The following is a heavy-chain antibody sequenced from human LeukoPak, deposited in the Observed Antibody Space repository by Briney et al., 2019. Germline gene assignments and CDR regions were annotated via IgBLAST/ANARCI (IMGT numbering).Heavy chain of an antibody. V-gene: IGHV4-38-2*02. CDR1: GYSISSVYY. CDR3: ARVGYSGYEAAYYYGMDV. J-gene: IGHJ6*02. D-gene: IGHD5-12*01. Sequence: PSETLSLTCTVSGYSISSVYYWGWIRQPPGKGLEWIGSIYRSGSTYYNPSLKSRVTISVDTSKNQFSLKLSSVTAADTAVYYCARVGYSGYEAAYYYGMDVWGQGTTVTVSS. CDR2: IYRSGST.